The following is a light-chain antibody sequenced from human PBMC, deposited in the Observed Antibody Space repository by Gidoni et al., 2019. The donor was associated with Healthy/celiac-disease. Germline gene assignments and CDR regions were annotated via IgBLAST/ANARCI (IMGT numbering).Light chain of an antibody. V-gene: IGKV3-11*01. CDR3: QQRSNWPVT. Sequence: EIVLTQSPATLSLSPGERATLSCRASQSVSSYLAWYQQKPGQAPRLLIYDASNRATGIPARFSCSGSGTDFTLTISSLEPEDFAVYYCQQRSNWPVTFGPWTKVDIK. CDR2: DAS. J-gene: IGKJ3*01. CDR1: QSVSSY.